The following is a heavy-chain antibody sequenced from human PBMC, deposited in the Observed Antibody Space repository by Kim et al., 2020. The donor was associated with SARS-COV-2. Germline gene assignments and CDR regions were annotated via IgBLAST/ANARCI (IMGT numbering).Heavy chain of an antibody. CDR3: ARSSGSGSYFYYYYGMDV. Sequence: GRFTISRDNSKNTLYLQMNSLRAEDTAVYYCARSSGSGSYFYYYYGMDVWGQGTTVTVSS. D-gene: IGHD3-10*01. V-gene: IGHV3-30*01. J-gene: IGHJ6*02.